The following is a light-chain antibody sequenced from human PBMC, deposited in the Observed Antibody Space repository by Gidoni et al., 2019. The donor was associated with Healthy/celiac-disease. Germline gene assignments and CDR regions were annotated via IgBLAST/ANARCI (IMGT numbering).Light chain of an antibody. J-gene: IGKJ3*01. V-gene: IGKV3-20*01. CDR2: GAS. Sequence: EIVLTQSPGTLSLSPGERATLSCRASQSVSSSYLAWYQQKPGQAPRLLIYGASSRATGSPDRFSGSGSGTDFTLTISRLEPEDFAVYYCQQYGSSPETFGPGTKVDIK. CDR3: QQYGSSPET. CDR1: QSVSSSY.